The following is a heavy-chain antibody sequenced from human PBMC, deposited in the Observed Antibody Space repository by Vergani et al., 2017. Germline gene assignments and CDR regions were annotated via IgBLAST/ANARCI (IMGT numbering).Heavy chain of an antibody. CDR2: IYHSGST. D-gene: IGHD4-23*01. CDR3: ARHPKVVTDAFDI. J-gene: IGHJ3*02. CDR1: GFTFSSYG. V-gene: IGHV4-4*02. Sequence: QVQLVESGGGVVQPGRSLRLSCAASGFTFSSYGMHWVRQSPGKGLEWIGEIYHSGSTNYNPSLKSRFTISVDKSKNQFSRKLSSVTAADTAVYYCARHPKVVTDAFDIWGQGTMVTVSS.